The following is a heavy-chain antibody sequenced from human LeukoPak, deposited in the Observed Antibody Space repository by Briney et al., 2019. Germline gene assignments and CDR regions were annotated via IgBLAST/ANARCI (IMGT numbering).Heavy chain of an antibody. CDR3: AKIHQNRVVVGAKGAFDI. CDR1: GLTFNNYA. D-gene: IGHD2-15*01. V-gene: IGHV3-23*01. Sequence: GGSLRLSCEASGLTFNNYAMHWVRQSSGKGLEWVSGIGSSGAGTYYADSVKGRFTISRDTSKDTVYLQMDSLRAEDTAIYYCAKIHQNRVVVGAKGAFDIWGQGTVVTDSS. J-gene: IGHJ3*02. CDR2: IGSSGAGT.